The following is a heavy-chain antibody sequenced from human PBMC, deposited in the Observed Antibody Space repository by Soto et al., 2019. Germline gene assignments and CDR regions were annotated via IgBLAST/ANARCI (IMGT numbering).Heavy chain of an antibody. CDR1: GYTFTGYY. CDR3: ARDGGSAIFGVVIGGMDV. J-gene: IGHJ6*02. Sequence: ASVKISCKASGYTFTGYYMHWVRQAPGQGLEWMGWISPNSGGTNYAQKFQGWVTMTRDTSISTAYMELSRLRSDDTAVYYCARDGGSAIFGVVIGGMDVWGQGTTVTVSS. D-gene: IGHD3-3*01. CDR2: ISPNSGGT. V-gene: IGHV1-2*04.